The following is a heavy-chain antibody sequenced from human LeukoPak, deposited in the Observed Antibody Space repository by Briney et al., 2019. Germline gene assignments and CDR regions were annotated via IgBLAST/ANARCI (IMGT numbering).Heavy chain of an antibody. Sequence: PGGSLRLSCAASGFTFSSYSMNWVRQGPGKGLEWVSSIRSSSSYIYYADSVKGRFTISRDNAKNSLYLQMNSLRAEDTAVYYCASRAAVAGQGFNWFDPWGQGTLVTVSS. V-gene: IGHV3-21*01. CDR2: IRSSSSYI. D-gene: IGHD6-19*01. J-gene: IGHJ5*02. CDR3: ASRAAVAGQGFNWFDP. CDR1: GFTFSSYS.